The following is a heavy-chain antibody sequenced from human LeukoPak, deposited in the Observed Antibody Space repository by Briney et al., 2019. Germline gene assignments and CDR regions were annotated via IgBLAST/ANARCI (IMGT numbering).Heavy chain of an antibody. Sequence: GESLKISCKGSGYSFSNYWIGWVRQMPGKGLEWMGIMYPDDSNIKYNPSCHGQVTISADKSINTAYLQWSSLKASDTAMYYCARPEKNTAMITYWGQGTLVTVSS. CDR1: GYSFSNYW. J-gene: IGHJ4*02. CDR2: MYPDDSNI. CDR3: ARPEKNTAMITY. V-gene: IGHV5-51*01. D-gene: IGHD5-18*01.